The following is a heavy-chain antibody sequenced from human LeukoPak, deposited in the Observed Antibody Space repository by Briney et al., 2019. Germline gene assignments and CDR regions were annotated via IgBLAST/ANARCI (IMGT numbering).Heavy chain of an antibody. CDR2: INTNAGNP. V-gene: IGHV7-4-1*02. D-gene: IGHD6-19*01. CDR3: ARDSTISAAGSIAVAGTIDY. J-gene: IGHJ4*02. CDR1: GYTFTSYA. Sequence: ASVKVSCKASGYTFTSYAMNWVRQAPGQGLEWMGWINTNAGNPTYAQGFTGRFVFSLDTSVSTAYLQISSLKAEDTAVYYCARDSTISAAGSIAVAGTIDYWGQGTLVTVSS.